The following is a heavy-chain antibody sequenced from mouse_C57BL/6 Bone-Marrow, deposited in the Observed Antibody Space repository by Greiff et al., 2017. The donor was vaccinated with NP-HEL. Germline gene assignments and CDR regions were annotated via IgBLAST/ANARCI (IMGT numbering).Heavy chain of an antibody. CDR1: GYTFTNYW. Sequence: QVQLQQSGAELVRPGTSVKMSCKASGYTFTNYWIGWAKQRPGHGLEWIGAIYPGGGYTNYTEKFKGKATLTADTSSSTAYMQFSSLTSEESASYYCARWGNYYCSSYDYARDYWGRGTAVTVSA. CDR2: IYPGGGYT. D-gene: IGHD1-1*01. V-gene: IGHV1-63*01. J-gene: IGHJ4*01. CDR3: ARWGNYYCSSYDYARDY.